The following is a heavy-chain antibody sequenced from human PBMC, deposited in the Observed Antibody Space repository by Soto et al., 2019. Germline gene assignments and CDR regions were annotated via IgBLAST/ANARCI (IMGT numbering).Heavy chain of an antibody. CDR3: ARRNTWGRDFDF. V-gene: IGHV5-51*01. J-gene: IGHJ4*02. Sequence: ESLKISCKSSVYSFSNYWICCVRQMPGKCLEWMTLISPGDSDTRYNPSFQGQVTISADKSITTAYLQWSSLKASDTAIYYCARRNTWGRDFDFWGQGTLVTVCS. CDR1: VYSFSNYW. CDR2: ISPGDSDT. D-gene: IGHD3-16*01.